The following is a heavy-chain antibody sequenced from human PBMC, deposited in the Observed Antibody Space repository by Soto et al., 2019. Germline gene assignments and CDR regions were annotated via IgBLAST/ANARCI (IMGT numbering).Heavy chain of an antibody. Sequence: QLQLQESGPGLVKPSETLSLSCTVSGGSISGPNDYWGWIRQPPGKGLEWIGSVYYSGSTYYNPSLQSRVTISVDTSMSQFSLKLNSVTAADTDVYYCARLVGRFVGHIDYWGQGTLVTVSS. CDR3: ARLVGRFVGHIDY. CDR2: VYYSGST. D-gene: IGHD3-10*01. V-gene: IGHV4-39*01. CDR1: GGSISGPNDY. J-gene: IGHJ4*02.